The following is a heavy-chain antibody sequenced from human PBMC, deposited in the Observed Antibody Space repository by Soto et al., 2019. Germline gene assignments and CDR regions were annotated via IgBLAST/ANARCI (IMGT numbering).Heavy chain of an antibody. CDR1: GDTFNFYT. D-gene: IGHD3-10*01. CDR2: IIPMVGMS. CDR3: ATSYGSGSRPFDY. J-gene: IGHJ4*02. Sequence: SVKVSCKASGDTFNFYTFSWVRQAPGQGLEWMGRIIPMVGMSNYAQKFQGRVTIIADRSTNTTYMQLSSLRSEDTALYYCATSYGSGSRPFDYWGQGTLVTVSS. V-gene: IGHV1-69*02.